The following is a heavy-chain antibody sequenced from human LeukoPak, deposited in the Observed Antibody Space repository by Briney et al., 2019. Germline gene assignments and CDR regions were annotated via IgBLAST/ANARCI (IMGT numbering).Heavy chain of an antibody. CDR3: ASSYDILTGYYTSFDY. Sequence: GGSLRLSCAASGFTFSSYSMNWVRQAPGKGLEWVSSISSSSSYIYYADSVKGRFTISRDNAKNSLYLQMNSLRAEDTAVYYCASSYDILTGYYTSFDYWGQGTLVTVSS. CDR2: ISSSSSYI. V-gene: IGHV3-21*01. J-gene: IGHJ4*02. D-gene: IGHD3-9*01. CDR1: GFTFSSYS.